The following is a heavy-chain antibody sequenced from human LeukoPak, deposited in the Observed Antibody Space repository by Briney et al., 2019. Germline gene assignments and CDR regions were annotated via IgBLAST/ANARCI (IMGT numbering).Heavy chain of an antibody. D-gene: IGHD4-11*01. V-gene: IGHV4-59*01. CDR2: IWYSGDT. J-gene: IGHJ6*02. Sequence: SETLSLTCTVSGGSLSSSSWSWVRQDPGKRLEWIGFIWYSGDTDYNPSLRSRVTISVDTSKNQFSLKLNSVTAADTAVYYCARDDHSPHYHYAMGVWGQGITVTVSS. CDR3: ARDDHSPHYHYAMGV. CDR1: GGSLSSSS.